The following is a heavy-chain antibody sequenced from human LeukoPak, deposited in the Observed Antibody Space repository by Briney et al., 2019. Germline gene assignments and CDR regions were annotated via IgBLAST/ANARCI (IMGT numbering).Heavy chain of an antibody. V-gene: IGHV4-59*08. Sequence: PSETLSLTCTVSGGSISSYYWSWIRQPPGKGLEWIGYIYYSGSTNYNPPLKSRVTISVDTSKNQFSLKLSSVTAADTAVYYCARLPLGIAAYGMDVWGQGTTVTVSS. D-gene: IGHD6-25*01. CDR1: GGSISSYY. CDR2: IYYSGST. J-gene: IGHJ6*02. CDR3: ARLPLGIAAYGMDV.